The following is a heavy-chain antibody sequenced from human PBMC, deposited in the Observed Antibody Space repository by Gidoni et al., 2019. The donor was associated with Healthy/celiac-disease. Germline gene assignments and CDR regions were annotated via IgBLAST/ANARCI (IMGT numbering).Heavy chain of an antibody. Sequence: QVQLVQSGAEVKTPGSSVKVSCTSSVSTFTTYAISWVRQAPGQGLEWMGGIIPIFDTANYAKKFQGRVTITADESTSTAYMELSSLRSEDTAVYYCARGSDIVATSYYYYGMDVWGQGTTVTVSS. CDR1: VSTFTTYA. V-gene: IGHV1-69*01. CDR2: IIPIFDTA. CDR3: ARGSDIVATSYYYYGMDV. D-gene: IGHD5-12*01. J-gene: IGHJ6*02.